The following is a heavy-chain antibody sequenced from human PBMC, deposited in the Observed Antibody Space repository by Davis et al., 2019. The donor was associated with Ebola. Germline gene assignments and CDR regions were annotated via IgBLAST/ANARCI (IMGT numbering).Heavy chain of an antibody. CDR1: GYTFTDYY. CDR3: AKLELRGY. V-gene: IGHV3-30-3*02. CDR2: ISHDGRNT. Sequence: SCKASGYTFTDYYMHWVRQAPGKGLEWVAVISHDGRNTYYADSVKGRFTISRDNSKNTLYLQMNSLRAEDTAVYYCAKLELRGYWGQGTLVTVSS. D-gene: IGHD1-7*01. J-gene: IGHJ4*02.